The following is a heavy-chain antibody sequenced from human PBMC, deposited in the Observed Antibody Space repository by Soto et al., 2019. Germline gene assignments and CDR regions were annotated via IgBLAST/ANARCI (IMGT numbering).Heavy chain of an antibody. CDR1: GFTFSSYG. CDR3: SRDFWRRHDYYGMDV. V-gene: IGHV3-30*03. D-gene: IGHD3-3*01. CDR2: ISYDGSNK. J-gene: IGHJ6*02. Sequence: QVQLVESGGGVVQPGRSLRLSCAASGFTFSSYGMHWVRQAPGKGLEWVAVISYDGSNKYYADSVKGRFTISRDNSKNTLYLQMNSLRAEDTAVYYCSRDFWRRHDYYGMDVWGQGTTVTGS.